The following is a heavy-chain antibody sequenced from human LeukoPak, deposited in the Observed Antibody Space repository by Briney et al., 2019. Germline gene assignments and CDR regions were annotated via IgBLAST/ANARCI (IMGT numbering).Heavy chain of an antibody. Sequence: GASVKVSCKASGYTFTGYYIHWVRQAPGQALEWMAWINPDSGDTRYAQKFQGRVTVARDTSISTAYMDLSRLRSDDTAVYYCARGPIVTSDWGQGTLVTVSS. J-gene: IGHJ4*02. V-gene: IGHV1-2*02. D-gene: IGHD4-11*01. CDR2: INPDSGDT. CDR3: ARGPIVTSD. CDR1: GYTFTGYY.